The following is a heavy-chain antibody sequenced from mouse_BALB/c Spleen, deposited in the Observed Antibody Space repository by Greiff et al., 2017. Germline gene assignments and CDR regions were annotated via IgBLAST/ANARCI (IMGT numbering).Heavy chain of an antibody. D-gene: IGHD1-1*01. CDR2: IYPGDGDT. V-gene: IGHV1-87*01. CDR1: GYTFTSYW. CDR3: ATYYYGSSWDY. J-gene: IGHJ4*01. Sequence: LQESGAELARPGASVKLSCKASGYTFTSYWMQWVKQRPGQGLEWIGAIYPGDGDTRYTQKFKGKATLTADKSSSTAYMQLSSLASEDSAVYYCATYYYGSSWDYWGQGTSVTVSS.